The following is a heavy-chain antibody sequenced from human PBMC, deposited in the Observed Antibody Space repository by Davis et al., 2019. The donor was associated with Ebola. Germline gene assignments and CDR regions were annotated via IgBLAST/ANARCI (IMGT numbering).Heavy chain of an antibody. CDR2: ISYDGNNQ. Sequence: GESLKISCAASGFTFSSSAMSWVRQTPGKGLEWVAIISYDGNNQYYADSVKGRFTISRDNSKNTLYLQMNSLKSEDTAMFYCAKGWSYLDYWGQGTLVSVSS. V-gene: IGHV3-30*18. J-gene: IGHJ4*02. D-gene: IGHD3-3*01. CDR1: GFTFSSSA. CDR3: AKGWSYLDY.